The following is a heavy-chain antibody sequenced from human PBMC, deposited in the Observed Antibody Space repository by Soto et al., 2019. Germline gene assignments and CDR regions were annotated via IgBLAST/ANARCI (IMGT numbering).Heavy chain of an antibody. J-gene: IGHJ3*02. V-gene: IGHV4-4*07. CDR2: IYTSGGT. Sequence: QVQLQESGPGLVKPSETLSLTCTVSGGSISSYYWSWLRQPAGKGLGWIGRIYTSGGTNDNPSLKCRVTMSVDTSKNQFSLNLSSVTAPDTAVYYCAREEYYYDSSAAFGAFDIWCQGTMVTVSS. D-gene: IGHD3-22*01. CDR3: AREEYYYDSSAAFGAFDI. CDR1: GGSISSYY.